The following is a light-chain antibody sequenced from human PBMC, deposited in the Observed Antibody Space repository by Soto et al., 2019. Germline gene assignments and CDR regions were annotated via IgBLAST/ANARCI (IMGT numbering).Light chain of an antibody. CDR1: SSDVGSYNY. CDR2: EVR. Sequence: QSVLAQPASVSGSPVLSITISCTGTSSDVGSYNYVAWYQQFPGKTPKLMIYEVRNRPSGVSSRFSGSKSGNTASLTISGLQAEDEADYYCISYTGSDTSYVFGTGTKVTVL. CDR3: ISYTGSDTSYV. V-gene: IGLV2-14*01. J-gene: IGLJ1*01.